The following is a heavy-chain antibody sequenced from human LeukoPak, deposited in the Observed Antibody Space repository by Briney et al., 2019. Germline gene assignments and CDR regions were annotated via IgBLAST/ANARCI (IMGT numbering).Heavy chain of an antibody. V-gene: IGHV4-4*07. CDR1: GGSISRYY. J-gene: IGHJ4*02. CDR2: IYTTGST. D-gene: IGHD3-22*01. Sequence: PSETLSLTCSVSGGSISRYYWSWIRQPAGKGLEWIGRIYTTGSTNYNPSLKSRVTMSLDTSKNQFSLKLSSVTAADTAVYYCARGLGDYYDTSGYEYYFDYWGQGTLVTVSS. CDR3: ARGLGDYYDTSGYEYYFDY.